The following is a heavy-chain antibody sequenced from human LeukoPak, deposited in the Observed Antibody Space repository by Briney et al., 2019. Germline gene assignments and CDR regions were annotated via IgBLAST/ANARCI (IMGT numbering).Heavy chain of an antibody. D-gene: IGHD5-24*01. CDR1: GGSISSYY. CDR2: IYYSGST. CDR3: ARRWDHLRRDGYIYWFDP. Sequence: SETLSLTCTVSGGSISSYYWSWIRQPPGKGLEWIGSIYYSGSTYYNPSLKSRVTISVDTSKNQFSLKLSSVTAADTAVYYCARRWDHLRRDGYIYWFDPWGQGTLVTVSS. J-gene: IGHJ5*02. V-gene: IGHV4-39*01.